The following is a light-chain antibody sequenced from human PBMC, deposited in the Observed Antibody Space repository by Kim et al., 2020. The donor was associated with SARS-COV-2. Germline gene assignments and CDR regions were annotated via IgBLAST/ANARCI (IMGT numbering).Light chain of an antibody. CDR1: QSINSW. CDR2: TAS. Sequence: DIQMTQYPSTLSAPVGDTVTITCRVSQSINSWLAWYQQKPGEAPRLLIHTASNLHSGLPSRFRGSGSGTEFTLTITSLQFDDSATYYRQQYTNYPITFGQGTQLEIK. J-gene: IGKJ5*01. CDR3: QQYTNYPIT. V-gene: IGKV1-5*03.